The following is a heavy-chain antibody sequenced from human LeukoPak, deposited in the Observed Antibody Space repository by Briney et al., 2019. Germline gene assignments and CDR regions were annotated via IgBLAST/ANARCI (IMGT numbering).Heavy chain of an antibody. D-gene: IGHD2-21*01. V-gene: IGHV1-2*06. CDR3: ARVGGDRSYYYMDV. J-gene: IGHJ6*03. Sequence: ASVKVSCKASGYTFTGYYMHWVRQAPGQGLEWMGRINPNSGGTNYAQKFQGRVTMTRDTSISTAYMELSRLRSDDTAVYYCARVGGDRSYYYMDVWGKGTTVIVSS. CDR2: INPNSGGT. CDR1: GYTFTGYY.